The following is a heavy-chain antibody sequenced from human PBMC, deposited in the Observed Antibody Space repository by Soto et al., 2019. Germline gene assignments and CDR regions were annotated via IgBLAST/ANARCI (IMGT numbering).Heavy chain of an antibody. Sequence: KARGSLRASGSASGFIFSDYYMSWVRQTPGKGLEWVSYISTMSTYTNYADSVKGRFTISRDNTKNSLYLQMDSLRVEDTAVYYCARDLAWKRGKVGRYYYGMDVWGQGTTVTVSS. D-gene: IGHD1-1*01. CDR3: ARDLAWKRGKVGRYYYGMDV. J-gene: IGHJ6*02. V-gene: IGHV3-11*06. CDR1: GFIFSDYY. CDR2: ISTMSTYT.